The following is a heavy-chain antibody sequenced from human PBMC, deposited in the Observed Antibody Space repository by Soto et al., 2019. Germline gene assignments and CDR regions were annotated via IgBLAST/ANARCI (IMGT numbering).Heavy chain of an antibody. V-gene: IGHV3-53*01. Sequence: GESLKISCAASGFTVSSNYMSWVRQAPGKGLEWVSVIYSGGSTYYADSVKGRFTISRDNSKNTLYLQMNSLRAEDTAVYYCANTYYYGSGRPFDYWGQGTLVTVSS. CDR2: IYSGGST. D-gene: IGHD3-10*01. CDR1: GFTVSSNY. CDR3: ANTYYYGSGRPFDY. J-gene: IGHJ4*02.